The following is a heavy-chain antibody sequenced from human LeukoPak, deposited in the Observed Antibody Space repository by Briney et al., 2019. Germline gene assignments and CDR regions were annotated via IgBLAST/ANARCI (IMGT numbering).Heavy chain of an antibody. V-gene: IGHV4-61*02. Sequence: SETLSLTCTVSGGSISSGDYYWSWIRQPAGKGLEWIGRIYTSGSTNYNPSLKSRVTMSVDTSKNQFSLKLSSVTAADTAVYYCARDGVGATHFDYWGQGTLVTVSS. J-gene: IGHJ4*02. D-gene: IGHD1-26*01. CDR3: ARDGVGATHFDY. CDR1: GGSISSGDYY. CDR2: IYTSGST.